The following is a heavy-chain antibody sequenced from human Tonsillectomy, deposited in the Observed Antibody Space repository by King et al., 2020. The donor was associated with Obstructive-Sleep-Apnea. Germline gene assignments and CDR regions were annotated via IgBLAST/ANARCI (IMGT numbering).Heavy chain of an antibody. CDR2: IDPSDSYT. D-gene: IGHD3-16*01. CDR3: ARHFGGSARFDD. V-gene: IGHV5-10-1*03. Sequence: VQLVESGAEVKKPGESLRISCKGSGYTFTGYWISWVRQMPGKGLEWMGRIDPSDSYTNYSPSFQGHVTISADKSISTAYLQWSSLKASDNAMYYCARHFGGSARFDDWGQGTLATVSA. CDR1: GYTFTGYW. J-gene: IGHJ4*02.